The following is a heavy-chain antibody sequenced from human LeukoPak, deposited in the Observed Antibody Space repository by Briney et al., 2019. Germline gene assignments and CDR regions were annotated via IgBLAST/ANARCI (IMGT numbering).Heavy chain of an antibody. CDR2: IKEDGTEE. CDR1: GFNVKYHW. V-gene: IGHV3-7*01. Sequence: PGGSLRLSCAASGFNVKYHWMSWVRQAPGKGLEWVAHIKEDGTEEYYVDFVKGRFTISKDDAKSFLFLQMNRLTAEDTALYYCVRGGWELDYWGQGTLVIVSS. CDR3: VRGGWELDY. D-gene: IGHD1-26*01. J-gene: IGHJ4*02.